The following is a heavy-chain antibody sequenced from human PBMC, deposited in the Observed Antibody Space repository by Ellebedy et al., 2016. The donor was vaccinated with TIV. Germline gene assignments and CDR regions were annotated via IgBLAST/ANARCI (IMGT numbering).Heavy chain of an antibody. CDR1: GYTFTSYG. V-gene: IGHV1-18*01. Sequence: ASVKVSCKASGYTFTSYGISWVRQAPGQGLEWMGWISAYNGNTNYAQKLQGRVTMTTDTSTSTAYMELRSLRSDDTAVYYCSIHFYGGNPRRSYYFDYWGQGTLVTVSS. J-gene: IGHJ4*02. CDR2: ISAYNGNT. D-gene: IGHD4-23*01. CDR3: SIHFYGGNPRRSYYFDY.